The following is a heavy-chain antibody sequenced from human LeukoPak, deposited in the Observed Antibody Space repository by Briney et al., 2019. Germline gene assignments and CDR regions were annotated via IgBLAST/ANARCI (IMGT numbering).Heavy chain of an antibody. D-gene: IGHD2-2*01. CDR3: ARAAAGYCSSTSCRSYYYYYYGMDV. CDR1: GGSFGGYY. Sequence: SETLSLTCAVYGGSFGGYYWSWIRQPPGKGLEWIGEINHCGSTNYNPSLKSRVTISVDTSKNQFSLKLSSVTAADTAVYYCARAAAGYCSSTSCRSYYYYYYGMDVWGQGTTVTVSS. J-gene: IGHJ6*02. CDR2: INHCGST. V-gene: IGHV4-34*01.